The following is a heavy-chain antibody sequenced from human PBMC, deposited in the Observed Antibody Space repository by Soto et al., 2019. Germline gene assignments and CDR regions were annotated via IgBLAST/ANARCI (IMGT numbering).Heavy chain of an antibody. CDR1: GYTFTSYG. CDR3: ARDQVNFLELPVDAFDI. Sequence: QVPLVQSGAEVKKPGASVKVSCKASGYTFTSYGISWVRQAPGQGLEWMGWISAYNGNTNYAQKLQGRVTMTTDTSTSTAYMELRSLRSDDTAVYYCARDQVNFLELPVDAFDIWGQGTMVTVSS. V-gene: IGHV1-18*01. J-gene: IGHJ3*02. CDR2: ISAYNGNT. D-gene: IGHD1-7*01.